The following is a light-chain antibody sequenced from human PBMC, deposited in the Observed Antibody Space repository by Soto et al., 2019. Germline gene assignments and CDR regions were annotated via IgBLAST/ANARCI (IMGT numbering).Light chain of an antibody. V-gene: IGKV1-9*01. J-gene: IGKJ3*01. CDR3: QQLNSFPIP. CDR1: QGIANF. Sequence: IQLTQSPSSLSASVGDRVTISCRASQGIANFLAWYQQKPGKAPKLLIYGASTLQSGVPSRFSGSGSGTDLTLTISSLQPEEFATYYCQQLNSFPIPFGPGTKVDIK. CDR2: GAS.